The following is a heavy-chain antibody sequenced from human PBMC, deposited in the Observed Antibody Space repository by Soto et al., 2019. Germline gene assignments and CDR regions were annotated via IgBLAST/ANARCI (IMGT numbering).Heavy chain of an antibody. D-gene: IGHD2-15*01. CDR1: GFTFSNAW. Sequence: PGGSLRLSCAASGFTFSNAWMNWVRQAPGKGLEWVGRIKSKTDGGTTDYAAPVKGRFTISRDDSKNTLYLQMNSLKTEDTAVYYCTTDRHVVVAAIPPEYYYGMDVWGQGTTVTVSS. CDR3: TTDRHVVVAAIPPEYYYGMDV. CDR2: IKSKTDGGTT. V-gene: IGHV3-15*07. J-gene: IGHJ6*02.